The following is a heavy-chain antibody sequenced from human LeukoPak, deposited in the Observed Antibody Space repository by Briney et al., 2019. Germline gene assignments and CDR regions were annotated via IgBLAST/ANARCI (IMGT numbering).Heavy chain of an antibody. CDR1: GFTFSSYA. CDR3: AKLEILTGSGPFDI. CDR2: ISYDGSNK. J-gene: IGHJ3*02. D-gene: IGHD3-9*01. Sequence: GGSLRLSCAASGFTFSSYAMHWVRQAPGKGLEWVAVISYDGSNKYYADSVKGRFTISRDNSKNTLYLQMNSLRAEDTAVYYCAKLEILTGSGPFDIWGQGTMVTVSS. V-gene: IGHV3-30-3*02.